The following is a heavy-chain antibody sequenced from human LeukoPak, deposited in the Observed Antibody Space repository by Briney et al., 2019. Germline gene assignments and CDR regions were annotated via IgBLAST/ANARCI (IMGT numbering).Heavy chain of an antibody. V-gene: IGHV1-2*02. CDR1: GYTFTENY. CDR2: IKPYTGDA. J-gene: IGHJ4*02. D-gene: IGHD3-22*01. CDR3: ARGKSGFSP. Sequence: ASVKVSCKASGYTFTENYIHWVRQAPGHGLEWMGLIKPYTGDANYTEKFQGRVTMTRDTSVSTAYMHLSRLRSDDTAVYYCARGKSGFSPWGQGTPVTVSS.